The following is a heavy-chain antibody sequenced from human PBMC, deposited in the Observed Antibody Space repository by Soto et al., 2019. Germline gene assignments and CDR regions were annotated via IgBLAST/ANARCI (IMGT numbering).Heavy chain of an antibody. CDR1: GGSISSYY. D-gene: IGHD6-13*01. CDR3: ARGPSWRDGFDY. J-gene: IGHJ4*02. V-gene: IGHV4-59*01. Sequence: QVQLQESGPGLVKPSETLSLTCTVSGGSISSYYWSWIRQPPGKGLEWIGYIYYSGSTNYNPSLKSRVTISVDTSKNQFSLKLSSVTAADTAVYYCARGPSWRDGFDYWGQGTLVTVSS. CDR2: IYYSGST.